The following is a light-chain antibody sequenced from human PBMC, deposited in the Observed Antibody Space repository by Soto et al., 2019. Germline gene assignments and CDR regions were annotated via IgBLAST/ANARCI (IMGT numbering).Light chain of an antibody. V-gene: IGLV4-69*01. J-gene: IGLJ2*01. CDR3: QTWGTGIHVV. Sequence: VLTQSPSASASLGASVKLTCTLSSGHSSYAIAWHQQQPEKGPRYLMKLDSDGSHTKGDAIPDLFSGSSSGAERYLTISSHQSEDEADYYCQTWGTGIHVVFGGGTKLTVL. CDR1: SGHSSYA. CDR2: LDSDGSH.